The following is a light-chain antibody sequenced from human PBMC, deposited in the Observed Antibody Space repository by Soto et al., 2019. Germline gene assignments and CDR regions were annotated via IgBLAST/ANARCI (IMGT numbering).Light chain of an antibody. J-gene: IGKJ1*01. CDR1: QDIGTY. Sequence: IQLTQSQSSLSASTGDRVSLTCRATQDIGTYLAWYQQIPGKAPKLLIYDASTLQTGVPSRFSGSGSGTDFTLTISYLQSEDFGTYYCQQFYNYPRTFGQGTKVDIK. CDR3: QQFYNYPRT. V-gene: IGKV1-8*01. CDR2: DAS.